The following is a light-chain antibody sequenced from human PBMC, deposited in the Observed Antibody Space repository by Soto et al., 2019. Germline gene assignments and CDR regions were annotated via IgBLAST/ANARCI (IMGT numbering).Light chain of an antibody. CDR3: SSFTSSKTWV. V-gene: IGLV2-14*01. CDR2: EVA. CDR1: SSDVGSYNY. Sequence: QSALTQPDSVSASPGQSITISCTGTSSDVGSYNYVSWFQQHPGKAPKVMIYEVANRPSGVSNRFSGSKSGNTASLTISGLQTEDEGDYYCSSFTSSKTWVFGGGTKVTVL. J-gene: IGLJ3*02.